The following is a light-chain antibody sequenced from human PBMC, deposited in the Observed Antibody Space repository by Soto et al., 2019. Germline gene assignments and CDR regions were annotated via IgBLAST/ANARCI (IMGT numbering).Light chain of an antibody. CDR3: QQANSFPIT. Sequence: DIQMTQSPSSLSASVGDRFTITCRATQAISSSLAWYQQKPGKAPNLLIYASSSLQSGVPSRFSGSASGTDFTPTISTLQPEDFATYYCQQANSFPITFGQGTRLEIK. CDR1: QAISSS. J-gene: IGKJ5*01. V-gene: IGKV1-12*01. CDR2: ASS.